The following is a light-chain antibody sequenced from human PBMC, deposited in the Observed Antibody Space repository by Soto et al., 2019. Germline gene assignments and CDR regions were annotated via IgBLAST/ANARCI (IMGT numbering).Light chain of an antibody. CDR1: QSVSSY. CDR3: QQRSNWPPWT. CDR2: DAS. V-gene: IGKV3-11*01. J-gene: IGKJ1*01. Sequence: EIVLTQSPATLSLSPGERATLSCRASQSVSSYLAWYQQKPGQAPRLLIYDASNRATGISARFSGSGSGTDSTLTISSLEPEDFAVYYCQQRSNWPPWTFGQGTKVDIK.